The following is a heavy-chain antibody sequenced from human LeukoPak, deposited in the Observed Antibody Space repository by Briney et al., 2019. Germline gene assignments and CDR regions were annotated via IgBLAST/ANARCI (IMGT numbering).Heavy chain of an antibody. V-gene: IGHV1-46*01. D-gene: IGHD6-6*01. Sequence: GASVKVSCKASGYTFTSYYMHWVRQAPGQGLEWMGIINPSGGSTSYAQKFQGRVTMTRDTSTSTAYMELRSLRSDDTAVYYCARDMAARPGYYGMDVWGQGTTVTVSS. J-gene: IGHJ6*02. CDR1: GYTFTSYY. CDR3: ARDMAARPGYYGMDV. CDR2: INPSGGST.